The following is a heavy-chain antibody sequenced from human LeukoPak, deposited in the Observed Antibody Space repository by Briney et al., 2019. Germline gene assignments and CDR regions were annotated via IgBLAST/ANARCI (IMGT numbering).Heavy chain of an antibody. CDR3: ARLAYPGPWHFDL. Sequence: GESLKISCKGFRYSFSNYWIGWVRQMPGKGLEWMGIIYPGDSDTRYSPSFQGHVTISVDKSISTAYLQWSSLKASDTAIFYCARLAYPGPWHFDLWGRGTLVTVSS. CDR2: IYPGDSDT. V-gene: IGHV5-51*01. D-gene: IGHD2-21*01. CDR1: RYSFSNYW. J-gene: IGHJ2*01.